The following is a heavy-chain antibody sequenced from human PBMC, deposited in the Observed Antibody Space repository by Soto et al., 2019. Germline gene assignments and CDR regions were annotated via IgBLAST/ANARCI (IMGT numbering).Heavy chain of an antibody. CDR3: ARMGLHLGELSRNWFDP. Sequence: QVQLQESGPGLVKPSQTLSLTCSLSGGSINSDEFYWTWIRQSPGKGLEWIGYIYSSGRTHYNPSLKSRINISFDTSNTVLSLRLSSVTAADTAVYYCARMGLHLGELSRNWFDPWGRGTLVTVSS. D-gene: IGHD3-16*02. CDR2: IYSSGRT. CDR1: GGSINSDEFY. J-gene: IGHJ5*02. V-gene: IGHV4-31*03.